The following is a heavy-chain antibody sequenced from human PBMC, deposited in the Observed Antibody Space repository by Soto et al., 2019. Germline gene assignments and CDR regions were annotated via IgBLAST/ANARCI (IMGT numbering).Heavy chain of an antibody. J-gene: IGHJ4*02. V-gene: IGHV4-61*08. Sequence: QVQLQESGPGLVKPSETLSLTCTVSGASVTNDGYYWSWVRQPPGKGLEWIGYISNSGSTKYSPPLKSRITISVDMSKNQFSLKVNSMTAADTGVYFCASDVSGYSSRAFDYWGRGMLVTVSS. CDR1: GASVTNDGYY. D-gene: IGHD6-25*01. CDR3: ASDVSGYSSRAFDY. CDR2: ISNSGST.